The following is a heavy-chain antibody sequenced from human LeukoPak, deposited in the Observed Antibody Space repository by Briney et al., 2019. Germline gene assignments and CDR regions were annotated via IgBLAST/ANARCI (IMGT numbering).Heavy chain of an antibody. Sequence: PGGSLRLSCAASGFTVSSNYMSWVRQAPGKGLEWVSVIYSGGSTYYADSVKGRFTISRDNSKNTLYLQMNSLRAEDTAVYYCAKDFGASPFDYWGQGTLVTVSS. CDR3: AKDFGASPFDY. D-gene: IGHD3-10*01. J-gene: IGHJ4*02. CDR1: GFTVSSNY. V-gene: IGHV3-53*05. CDR2: IYSGGST.